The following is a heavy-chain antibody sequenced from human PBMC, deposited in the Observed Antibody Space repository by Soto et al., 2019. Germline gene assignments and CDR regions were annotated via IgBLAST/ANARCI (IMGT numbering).Heavy chain of an antibody. D-gene: IGHD1-26*01. CDR2: IWYDGSNK. V-gene: IGHV3-33*01. CDR1: GFTFSSYG. Sequence: GESLKISCAASGFTFSSYGMHWVRQAPGKGLEWVAVIWYDGSNKYYADSVKGRFTISRDNSKNTLYLQMNSLRAEDTAVYYCARSGATLDLYYGMDVWGQGATVTVSS. J-gene: IGHJ6*02. CDR3: ARSGATLDLYYGMDV.